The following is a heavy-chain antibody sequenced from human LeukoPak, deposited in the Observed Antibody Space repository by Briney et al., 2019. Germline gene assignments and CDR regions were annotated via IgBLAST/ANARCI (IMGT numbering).Heavy chain of an antibody. V-gene: IGHV1-18*04. J-gene: IGHJ6*02. CDR3: ARDRVAGYYYYGMDV. Sequence: ASVKVSCKASGYTFTSYYMHWVRQAPGQGLEWMGWISAYNGNTNYAQKLQGRVTMTTDTSTSTAYMELRSLRSDDTAVYYCARDRVAGYYYYGMDVWAKGPRSPSP. CDR1: GYTFTSYY. D-gene: IGHD6-19*01. CDR2: ISAYNGNT.